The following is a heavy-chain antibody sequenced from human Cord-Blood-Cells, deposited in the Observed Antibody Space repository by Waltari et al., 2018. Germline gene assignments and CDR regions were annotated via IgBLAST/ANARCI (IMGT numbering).Heavy chain of an antibody. V-gene: IGHV3-53*04. Sequence: EVQLVESGGGLVQPGGSLRLSCAASGFTVSSNYMSWVRQAPGKGLEWVSVIYSGGSTYYVDSVKGRFTISRHNSKNTLYLQMNSLRAEDTAVYYCARIPTGSYYGSGSYYFDYWGQGTLVTVSS. CDR3: ARIPTGSYYGSGSYYFDY. J-gene: IGHJ4*02. D-gene: IGHD3-10*01. CDR1: GFTVSSNY. CDR2: IYSGGST.